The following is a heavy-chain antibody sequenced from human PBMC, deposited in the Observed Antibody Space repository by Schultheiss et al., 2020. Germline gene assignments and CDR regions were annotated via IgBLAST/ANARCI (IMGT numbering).Heavy chain of an antibody. J-gene: IGHJ4*02. CDR1: GFTFSSYS. CDR2: ISSSSSYI. V-gene: IGHV3-21*01. CDR3: ARSMVARIAFDY. D-gene: IGHD4/OR15-4a*01. Sequence: GESLKISCAASGFTFSSYSMNWVRQAPGKGLEWVSSISSSSSYIYYADSVKGRFTISRDNAKNSLYLQMNSLRAEDTAVYYCARSMVARIAFDYWGQGTLVTVSS.